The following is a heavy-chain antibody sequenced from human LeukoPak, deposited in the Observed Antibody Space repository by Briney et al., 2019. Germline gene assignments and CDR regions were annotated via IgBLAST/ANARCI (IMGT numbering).Heavy chain of an antibody. CDR2: INSNTGGT. Sequence: AAVEVSCKASGYTFIHYFIHWVRQAPGQGLEWMGRINSNTGGTEYTQKFQGRVTMTRDTSITTVYMELTCLTSDDTAVYYCARDLSSTSNWELDYWGQGTLVTVSS. J-gene: IGHJ4*02. V-gene: IGHV1-2*06. CDR3: ARDLSSTSNWELDY. CDR1: GYTFIHYF. D-gene: IGHD7-27*01.